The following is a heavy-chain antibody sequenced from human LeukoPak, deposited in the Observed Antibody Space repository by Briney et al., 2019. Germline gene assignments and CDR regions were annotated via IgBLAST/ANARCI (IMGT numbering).Heavy chain of an antibody. CDR1: GFTFSSYA. Sequence: GGSLRLSCAASGFTFSSYAMRWLRQAPGKGLEWVSSISGGHGGTYYADSVKGRFTISRDDSKNTLYLQVNSLRAEGTAVYYCAKGQYASGWNSGKNWGQGTLVTVSS. D-gene: IGHD1/OR15-1a*01. CDR2: ISGGHGGT. CDR3: AKGQYASGWNSGKN. V-gene: IGHV3-23*01. J-gene: IGHJ4*02.